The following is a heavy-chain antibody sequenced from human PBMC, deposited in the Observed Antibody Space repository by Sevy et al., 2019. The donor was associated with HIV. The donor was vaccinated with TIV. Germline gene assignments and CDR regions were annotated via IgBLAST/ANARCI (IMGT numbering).Heavy chain of an antibody. CDR1: GSTLTRLA. J-gene: IGHJ4*02. D-gene: IGHD3-22*01. V-gene: IGHV1-24*01. CDR3: ATTKDYYDSSGSPFDD. Sequence: ASVKVSCKVSGSTLTRLAIHWVRQAPGKGPEWKGSFDPEDGETIYSQKFQGRVTMTEDTSTDTGYMELSSLRSEDTAVYYCATTKDYYDSSGSPFDDWGQGTLVTVSS. CDR2: FDPEDGET.